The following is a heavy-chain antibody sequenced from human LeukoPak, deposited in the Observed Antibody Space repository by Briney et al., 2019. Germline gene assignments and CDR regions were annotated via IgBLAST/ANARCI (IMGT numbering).Heavy chain of an antibody. CDR3: ASYSYYDSSGYYQAFDY. D-gene: IGHD3-22*01. V-gene: IGHV4-59*01. Sequence: SETLSLTCTVSGGSISSYYWSWIRQPPGKGLEWIGYIYYSGSTNYNPSLKSRVTISVDTSKNQFSLKLSSVTAADTAVYYCASYSYYDSSGYYQAFDYWGQGTLVTVSS. J-gene: IGHJ4*02. CDR2: IYYSGST. CDR1: GGSISSYY.